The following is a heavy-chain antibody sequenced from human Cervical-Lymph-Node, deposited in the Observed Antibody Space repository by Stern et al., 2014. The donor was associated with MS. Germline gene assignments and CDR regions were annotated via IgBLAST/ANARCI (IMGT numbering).Heavy chain of an antibody. CDR1: GFTFSSFW. Sequence: EVQLVEYGGGLVRPGGSLRLSCAASGFTFSSFWMSWVRQAPGKGLEWVANIKQDGSEKYYVNSVKGRFTISRDNAKNSLYLQINSLRAEDAAVYYCARASRTYNDILTGYAGFDDWGQGTLVTVSS. D-gene: IGHD3-9*01. J-gene: IGHJ4*02. CDR3: ARASRTYNDILTGYAGFDD. V-gene: IGHV3-7*01. CDR2: IKQDGSEK.